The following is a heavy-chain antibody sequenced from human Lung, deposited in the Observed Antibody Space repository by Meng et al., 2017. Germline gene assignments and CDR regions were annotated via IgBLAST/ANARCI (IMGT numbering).Heavy chain of an antibody. V-gene: IGHV4-31*03. CDR2: IFYSGTT. D-gene: IGHD6-13*01. J-gene: IGHJ5*02. CDR3: ARVGSAAGTGWFDP. CDR1: GGAISSGADF. Sequence: SETLSLTCTVSGGAISSGADFWSWFRQHPGKGLEWIGYIFYSGTTYYNPSLKSRVTISVDTSKNQFSLKLTSVTVADTAMYYCARVGSAAGTGWFDPWGPGTRVTVAS.